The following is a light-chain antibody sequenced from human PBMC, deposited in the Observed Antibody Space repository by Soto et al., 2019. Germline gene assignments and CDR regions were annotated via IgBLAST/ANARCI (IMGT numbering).Light chain of an antibody. Sequence: EVVLTQSPATLSLSPGERATLSCRASENVRTFVDWYQQKPGKAPRLLIYGASNRATGIPARFSGSGSGTDFTLTISNLEPEDVAVYYCQQHSHWPPWTFGQGTRVEIQ. CDR1: ENVRTF. V-gene: IGKV3-11*01. CDR2: GAS. J-gene: IGKJ1*01. CDR3: QQHSHWPPWT.